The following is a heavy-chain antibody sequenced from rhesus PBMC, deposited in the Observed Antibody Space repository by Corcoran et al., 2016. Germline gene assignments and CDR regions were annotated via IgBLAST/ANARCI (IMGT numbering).Heavy chain of an antibody. CDR3: ARGFRVVVVSATPFDV. D-gene: IGHD2-8*01. CDR1: GDSIRSNY. V-gene: IGHV4S11*01. Sequence: QVQLQESGPGLVKPLETLSLTCAVSGDSIRSNYWSWIHQPPGKGLEWIGYIYGSCSSTNNNPSLKGRVTLSLDTSKNQFALELSAVTAADTAAYYCARGFRVVVVSATPFDVWGQGVLVTVSS. J-gene: IGHJ4*01. CDR2: IYGSCSST.